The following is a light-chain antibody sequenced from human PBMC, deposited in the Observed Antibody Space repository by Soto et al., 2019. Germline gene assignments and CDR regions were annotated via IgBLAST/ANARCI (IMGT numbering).Light chain of an antibody. CDR2: GAS. CDR1: QSVSSN. V-gene: IGKV3-15*01. Sequence: EIVMTQSPATLSLSPGERATLSCRASQSVSSNLAWYQQKPGQPPRLLIYGASTRATGIPDRFSGSGSGTEFTLTISSLQSEDFALYYCQQYNKWPPVSFGQGTRLEVK. CDR3: QQYNKWPPVS. J-gene: IGKJ5*01.